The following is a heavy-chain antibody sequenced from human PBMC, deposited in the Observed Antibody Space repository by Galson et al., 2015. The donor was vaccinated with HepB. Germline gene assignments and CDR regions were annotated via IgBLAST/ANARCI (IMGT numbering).Heavy chain of an antibody. V-gene: IGHV3-15*01. J-gene: IGHJ4*02. CDR1: GFTFSNAW. CDR2: IKSKTDGGTT. CDR3: TTDLRGGSYYFDY. Sequence: SLRLSCAASGFTFSNAWMSWVRQAPGKGLEWVGRIKSKTDGGTTDYAAPVKGRFTISRDDSKNTLYLQMNSLKTEDTAVYYCTTDLRGGSYYFDYWGQGTLVTVSS. D-gene: IGHD1-26*01.